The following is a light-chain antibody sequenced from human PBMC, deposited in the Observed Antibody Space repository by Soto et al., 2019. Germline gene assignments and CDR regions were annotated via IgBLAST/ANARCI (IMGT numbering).Light chain of an antibody. CDR1: QSVSTF. V-gene: IGKV3-11*01. CDR3: QQRARWPMP. Sequence: EVGLTQSPATLSLSPGERVTLSCRASQSVSTFVAWYQHKPGQAPRPLIYDTFKRATGVPDRFSGGGSETDFTLTISSLEPEDFAVYYCQQRARWPMPFGQGTRLE. CDR2: DTF. J-gene: IGKJ5*01.